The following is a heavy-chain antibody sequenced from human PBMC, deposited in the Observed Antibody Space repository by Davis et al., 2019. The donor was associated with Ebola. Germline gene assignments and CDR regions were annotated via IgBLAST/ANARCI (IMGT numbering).Heavy chain of an antibody. CDR2: INPNSGGT. D-gene: IGHD3-10*01. V-gene: IGHV1-2*02. Sequence: ASVKVSCKASGYTFTGYYMHWVRQAPGQGLEWMGWINPNSGGTNYAQKFQGRVTMTRDTSISTAYMELSRLRSDDTAVYYCARSMVRGVLFGADVWGQGTTVTVSS. CDR1: GYTFTGYY. J-gene: IGHJ6*02. CDR3: ARSMVRGVLFGADV.